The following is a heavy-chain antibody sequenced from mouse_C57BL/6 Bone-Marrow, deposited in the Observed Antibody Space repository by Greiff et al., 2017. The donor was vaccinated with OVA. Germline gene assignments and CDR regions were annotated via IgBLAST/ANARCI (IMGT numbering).Heavy chain of an antibody. V-gene: IGHV2-6*03. Sequence: VKLMESGPGLVAPSQSLSITCTVSGFSLTSYGVHWVRQPPGKGLEWLVVIWSDGSTTYNSALKSRLSISKDNSKSQVFLKMNSLQTDDTAMYYCARNDDGGGYFDVWGTGTTVTVSS. J-gene: IGHJ1*03. CDR3: ARNDDGGGYFDV. CDR2: IWSDGST. D-gene: IGHD1-2*01. CDR1: GFSLTSYG.